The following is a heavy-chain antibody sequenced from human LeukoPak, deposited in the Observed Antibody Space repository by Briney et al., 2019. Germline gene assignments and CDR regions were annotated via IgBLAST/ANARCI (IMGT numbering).Heavy chain of an antibody. CDR3: AGVGYCGGDCYDNWFDP. D-gene: IGHD2-21*02. CDR1: GYTFTGYY. Sequence: ASVKVSCTASGYTFTGYYMHWVRQAPGQGLEWMGWINPNSGGTNYAQKFQGRVTMTRDTSISTAYMELSRLRSDDTAVYYCAGVGYCGGDCYDNWFDPWGQGTLVTVSS. J-gene: IGHJ5*02. V-gene: IGHV1-2*02. CDR2: INPNSGGT.